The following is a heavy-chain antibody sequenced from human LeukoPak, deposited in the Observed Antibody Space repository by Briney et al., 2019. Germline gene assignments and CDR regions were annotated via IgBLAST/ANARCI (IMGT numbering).Heavy chain of an antibody. V-gene: IGHV4-59*01. CDR1: RGSISSYY. CDR2: IYYSGST. CDR3: ARDRRNIGYTFDY. J-gene: IGHJ4*02. D-gene: IGHD2/OR15-2a*01. Sequence: SETLSLTCTVFRGSISSYYWTWIRQPPGKGLEWIGYIYYSGSTNYNPSLKSRVTVSVDTSKNQFSLRLSSVTAADTAVYYCARDRRNIGYTFDYWGQGTLVTVSS.